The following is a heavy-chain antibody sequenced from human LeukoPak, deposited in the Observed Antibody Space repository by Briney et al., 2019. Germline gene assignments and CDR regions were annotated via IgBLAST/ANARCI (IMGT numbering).Heavy chain of an antibody. CDR1: GYSISSGYY. J-gene: IGHJ4*02. Sequence: SETLSLTCTVSGYSISSGYYWGWIRQPPGKGLEWIGSIYHSGSTYYNPSLKSRVTISVDTSKNQFSLKLSSVTAADTAVYYCASYLEGSWYTPAEYYFDCWGQGTLVTVSS. CDR2: IYHSGST. D-gene: IGHD6-13*01. V-gene: IGHV4-38-2*02. CDR3: ASYLEGSWYTPAEYYFDC.